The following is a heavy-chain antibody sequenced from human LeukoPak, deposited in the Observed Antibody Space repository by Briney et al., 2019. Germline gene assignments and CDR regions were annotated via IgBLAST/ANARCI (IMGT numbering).Heavy chain of an antibody. D-gene: IGHD2-21*02. Sequence: PGGSLRLSCAATGFTFDDYAMHWVRQAPGKGLEWVSPISGDGGSTYYADSVKGRFTISRDNSKNSLYLQMNSLRTEDTALYYCAKDGVVVTADYYYYGMDVWGQGTTVTVSS. CDR1: GFTFDDYA. J-gene: IGHJ6*02. CDR3: AKDGVVVTADYYYYGMDV. V-gene: IGHV3-43*02. CDR2: ISGDGGST.